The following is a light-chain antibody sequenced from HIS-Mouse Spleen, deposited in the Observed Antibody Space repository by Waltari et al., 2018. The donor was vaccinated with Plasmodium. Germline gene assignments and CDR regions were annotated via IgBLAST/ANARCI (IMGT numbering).Light chain of an antibody. CDR3: QQYNNWSFT. V-gene: IGKV3-15*01. Sequence: EIVMTKSPTTMYVSTGEKAKLSCRASQSVSSNLAWYQQKPGQAPRLLIYGASTRATGIPARFSGSGSGTEFTLTISSLQSEDFAVYYCQQYNNWSFTFGPGTKVDIK. J-gene: IGKJ3*01. CDR1: QSVSSN. CDR2: GAS.